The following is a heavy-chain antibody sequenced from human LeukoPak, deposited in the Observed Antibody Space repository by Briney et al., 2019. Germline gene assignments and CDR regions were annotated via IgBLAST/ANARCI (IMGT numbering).Heavy chain of an antibody. D-gene: IGHD6-19*01. Sequence: GGSLRLSCAASGYTFSNSAMSWVRQAPGKGLEWVSTLSGSGITTYYADSVKGRFTISRDNSKNTLYLQMNSLRAEDTAVYYCAKGIYSSGWSYFDYWGHGTLVTVSS. CDR2: LSGSGITT. CDR3: AKGIYSSGWSYFDY. CDR1: GYTFSNSA. V-gene: IGHV3-23*01. J-gene: IGHJ4*01.